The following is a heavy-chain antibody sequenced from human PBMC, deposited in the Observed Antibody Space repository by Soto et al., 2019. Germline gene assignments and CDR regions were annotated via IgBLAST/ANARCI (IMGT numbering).Heavy chain of an antibody. CDR3: AGPSGST. CDR2: ISSSGNTI. Sequence: EMQLVESGGAFVQPGGSLRLSCAAPGFTISSHEMNWVRQAPGKGLEWVSYISSSGNTIYYADSVKGRFTISRDNAKNSLYLQMNSLRGEDTSVYYWAGPSGSTWGLGTLVTVSS. D-gene: IGHD2-2*01. V-gene: IGHV3-48*03. J-gene: IGHJ5*02. CDR1: GFTISSHE.